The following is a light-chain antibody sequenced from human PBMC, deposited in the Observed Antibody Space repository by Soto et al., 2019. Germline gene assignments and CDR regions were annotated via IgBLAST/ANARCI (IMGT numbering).Light chain of an antibody. CDR2: DVS. CDR1: SSDVGVYNY. V-gene: IGLV2-11*01. CDR3: CSYEGRYTFV. Sequence: QSALTQPRSVSGSPGQSVTISCTRTSSDVGVYNYVSWYQQYPGKAPKIMIYDVSKRPSGVPDRFSGSKSDNTASLTISGLQAEHEADYYCCSYEGRYTFVYRIRTKVTVL. J-gene: IGLJ1*01.